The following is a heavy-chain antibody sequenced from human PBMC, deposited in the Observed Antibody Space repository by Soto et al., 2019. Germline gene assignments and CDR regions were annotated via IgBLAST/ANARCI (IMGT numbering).Heavy chain of an antibody. Sequence: PPATLFLTCSLSGDSITTNGYYWGWVRQPPGKGLQWIGNVYSTGSTFSHPSLTSRVFISVDTSKNKFSLRLTSVTAADTAVYYCARSHYTYGLLIDYWGPGIMVTVSS. J-gene: IGHJ4*02. CDR2: VYSTGST. V-gene: IGHV4-39*01. CDR1: GDSITTNGYY. D-gene: IGHD2-8*01. CDR3: ARSHYTYGLLIDY.